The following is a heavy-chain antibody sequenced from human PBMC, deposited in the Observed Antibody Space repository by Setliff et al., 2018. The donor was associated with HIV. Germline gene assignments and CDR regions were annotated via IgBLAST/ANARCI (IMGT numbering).Heavy chain of an antibody. CDR1: GYSFSIYT. D-gene: IGHD3-16*01. J-gene: IGHJ4*02. CDR3: ARDTGQLVYYFYS. V-gene: IGHV3-30*04. CDR2: IIYDGSNK. Sequence: GGSLRLSCEASGYSFSIYTMNWVRQAPGNGLEWVAVIIYDGSNKYYADSGKGRFTISRDNRKKRVYLQMSSLRAEDTAVYFCARDTGQLVYYFYSLGQGTLVTVSS.